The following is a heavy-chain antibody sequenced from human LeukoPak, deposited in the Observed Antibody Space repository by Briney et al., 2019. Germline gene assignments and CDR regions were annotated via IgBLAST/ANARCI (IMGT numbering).Heavy chain of an antibody. J-gene: IGHJ4*02. CDR3: AREEDSGSYSLDY. Sequence: GASVKVSCKASGGTFSSYAISWVRQAPGQGLEWMGGIIPIFGTPNYAQKFKGRVTITADESRSTAYMELSSLRSEDTAVYYCAREEDSGSYSLDYWGQGTLVTVSS. V-gene: IGHV1-69*13. CDR2: IIPIFGTP. CDR1: GGTFSSYA. D-gene: IGHD1-26*01.